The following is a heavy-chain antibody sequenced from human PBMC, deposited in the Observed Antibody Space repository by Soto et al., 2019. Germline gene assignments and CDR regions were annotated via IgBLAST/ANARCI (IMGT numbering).Heavy chain of an antibody. CDR3: ARDRANSGYDLCWFDP. V-gene: IGHV4-30-4*01. CDR1: GGSISSGDYY. J-gene: IGHJ5*02. Sequence: SETLSLTCTVSGGSISSGDYYWSWIRQPPGKGLEWIGYIYYSGSTYYNPSLKGRVTISVDTSKNQFSLKLSSVTAADTAVYYCARDRANSGYDLCWFDPWGQGTLVTVSS. D-gene: IGHD5-12*01. CDR2: IYYSGST.